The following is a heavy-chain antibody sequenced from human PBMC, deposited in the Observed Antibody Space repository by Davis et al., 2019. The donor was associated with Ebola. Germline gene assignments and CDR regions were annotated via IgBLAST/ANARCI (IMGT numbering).Heavy chain of an antibody. D-gene: IGHD2-8*02. Sequence: GESLKISCAASGFTFSSYAMSWVRQAPGKGLEWVSDISHYGGTIYYADSVKGRFTISRDNSKNTLYLQMNSLRAEDTAVYYCAREDVVWDAFDIWGQGTMVTVSS. J-gene: IGHJ3*02. CDR3: AREDVVWDAFDI. V-gene: IGHV3-23*01. CDR1: GFTFSSYA. CDR2: ISHYGGTI.